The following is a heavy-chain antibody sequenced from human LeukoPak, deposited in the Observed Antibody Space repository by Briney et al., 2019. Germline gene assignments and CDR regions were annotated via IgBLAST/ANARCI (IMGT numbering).Heavy chain of an antibody. V-gene: IGHV3-30*02. Sequence: GGSLRLSCAASGFTFSSYGMHWVRQAPGKGLEWVAFIRSDGSIKYYADSVKGRFTISRDISKNTLYLQMNSLRDEDTSVYYCAKDLPEPYFDYWGQGTLVTVSS. CDR1: GFTFSSYG. CDR3: AKDLPEPYFDY. CDR2: IRSDGSIK. J-gene: IGHJ4*02.